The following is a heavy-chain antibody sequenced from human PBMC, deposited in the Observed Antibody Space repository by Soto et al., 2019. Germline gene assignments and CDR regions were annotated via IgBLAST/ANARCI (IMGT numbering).Heavy chain of an antibody. V-gene: IGHV3-49*03. CDR3: SRDKRGCSSGSCYSFDS. CDR2: ITSKAYGATT. CDR1: GFTFGDYA. Sequence: GGSLRLSCAVFGFTFGDYAMSWFRQASGKGLEWVGFITSKAYGATTEYAASVRGRVTISRDDSKSIVYLQINSLKTEDTAVYYCSRDKRGCSSGSCYSFDSWGQGT. J-gene: IGHJ4*02. D-gene: IGHD2-15*01.